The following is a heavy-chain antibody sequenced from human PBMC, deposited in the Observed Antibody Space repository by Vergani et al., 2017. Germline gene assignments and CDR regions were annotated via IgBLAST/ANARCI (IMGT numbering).Heavy chain of an antibody. Sequence: QVQLQESGPGLVKPPETLSLMCTVSGGYITNRNHYWAWIRQAPGKGLEWIASIYYSGSTYYNPSLKSRVTISVDTSKNQFSLKLSSVTAADTAVYFCARHSTVEWLVKLGWIDPWGQGILVTVSS. J-gene: IGHJ5*02. CDR2: IYYSGST. CDR3: ARHSTVEWLVKLGWIDP. V-gene: IGHV4-39*01. CDR1: GGYITNRNHY. D-gene: IGHD6-19*01.